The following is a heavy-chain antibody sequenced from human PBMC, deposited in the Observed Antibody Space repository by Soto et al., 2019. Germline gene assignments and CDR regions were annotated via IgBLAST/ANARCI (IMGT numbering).Heavy chain of an antibody. CDR2: IGTAGDP. Sequence: PGGSLRFSCAASGFTFSSYDMHWVRQATGKGLEWVSAIGTAGDPYYPGSVKGRFTISRENAKNSLYLQMNSLRAGDTAVYYCARDGGSGSYGAFDIWGQGTMVTVSS. CDR1: GFTFSSYD. J-gene: IGHJ3*02. D-gene: IGHD1-26*01. CDR3: ARDGGSGSYGAFDI. V-gene: IGHV3-13*05.